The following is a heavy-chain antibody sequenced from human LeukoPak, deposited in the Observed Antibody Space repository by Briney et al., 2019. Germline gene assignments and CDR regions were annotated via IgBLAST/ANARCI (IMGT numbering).Heavy chain of an antibody. CDR2: IYYSGST. V-gene: IGHV4-59*08. CDR1: GGSISSYY. D-gene: IGHD6-19*01. Sequence: SETLSLTCTVSGGSISSYYWSWIRQPPGKGLEWIGYIYYSGSTNYNPSLKSRVTISVDTSKDQFSLKLSSVTAADTAVYYCARHVYSSGRYRYWGQGTLVTVSS. CDR3: ARHVYSSGRYRY. J-gene: IGHJ4*02.